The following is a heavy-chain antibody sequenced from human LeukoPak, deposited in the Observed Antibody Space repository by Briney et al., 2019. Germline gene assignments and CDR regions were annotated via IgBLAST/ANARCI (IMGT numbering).Heavy chain of an antibody. CDR1: GGTFSSYA. D-gene: IGHD6-6*01. CDR3: ARGGSSSFHLFDY. J-gene: IGHJ4*02. Sequence: SVKVSCKASGGTFSSYAISWVRQAPGQGLEWMGGIIPIFGTAKYAQKFQGRVTITTDEYMSTAYMELSSLRSEDTAVYYCARGGSSSFHLFDYWGQGTLVTVSS. CDR2: IIPIFGTA. V-gene: IGHV1-69*05.